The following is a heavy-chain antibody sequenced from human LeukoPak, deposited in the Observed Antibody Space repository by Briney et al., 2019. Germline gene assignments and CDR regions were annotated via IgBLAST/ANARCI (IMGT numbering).Heavy chain of an antibody. Sequence: GGSLRLSCAASGFTFSDYYMSWIRQAPGKGLEWVSYISSSGSTIYYADSVKARFTISRDNAKNSLYLQMDSLRAEDTAVYYCVRVWNPQALDYWGRGTLVTVSS. CDR1: GFTFSDYY. V-gene: IGHV3-11*04. J-gene: IGHJ4*02. CDR3: VRVWNPQALDY. D-gene: IGHD1-1*01. CDR2: ISSSGSTI.